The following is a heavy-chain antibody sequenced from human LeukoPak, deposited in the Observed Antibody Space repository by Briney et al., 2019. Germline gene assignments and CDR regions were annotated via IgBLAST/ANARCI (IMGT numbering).Heavy chain of an antibody. CDR3: ANHYYDSSGYLDS. Sequence: PGGSLRLSCAASGFTFSSYAMSWVRQAPGKGLEWASAISGSGGSTYYADSMKGRFTISRDNSKNTLYLQMNSLRAEDTAVYYCANHYYDSSGYLDSWGQGTLVTVSS. CDR2: ISGSGGST. J-gene: IGHJ4*02. CDR1: GFTFSSYA. D-gene: IGHD3-22*01. V-gene: IGHV3-23*01.